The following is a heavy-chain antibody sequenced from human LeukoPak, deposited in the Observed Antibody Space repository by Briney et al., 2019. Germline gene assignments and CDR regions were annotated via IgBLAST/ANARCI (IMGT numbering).Heavy chain of an antibody. V-gene: IGHV4-39*01. J-gene: IGHJ4*02. CDR3: ARQPALTHSHLDY. CDR2: IYYSGNT. Sequence: SETLSLTCIVSGGSISTSAYYWGWIRQPPGEGLQWIGGIYYSGNTYYNSSLKSRVTISVDTSTSQFSLRLSSVTAADTAAYYCARQPALTHSHLDYWGQGTLVTVSS. CDR1: GGSISTSAYY.